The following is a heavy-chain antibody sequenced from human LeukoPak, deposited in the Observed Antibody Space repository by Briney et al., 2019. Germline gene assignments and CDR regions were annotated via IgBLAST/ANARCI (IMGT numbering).Heavy chain of an antibody. J-gene: IGHJ4*02. CDR1: GYTFTDYY. V-gene: IGHV1-2*02. Sequence: ASVKVSCKASGYTFTDYYMHWVRQAPGQGLEWMGWINPNSGDTNYARKFQGRVTMTRDTSISTAYMELSRLRSDDTAVYHCARVWRDGYNPFDYWGQGTLVAVSS. CDR3: ARVWRDGYNPFDY. D-gene: IGHD5-24*01. CDR2: INPNSGDT.